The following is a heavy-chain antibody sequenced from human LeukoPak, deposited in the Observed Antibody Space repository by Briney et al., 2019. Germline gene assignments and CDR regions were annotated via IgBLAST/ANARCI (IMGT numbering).Heavy chain of an antibody. CDR1: GGTFSSYA. CDR3: ARDRYYDSSGYHYYFDY. J-gene: IGHJ4*02. V-gene: IGHV1-69*13. CDR2: IIPIFGTA. D-gene: IGHD3-22*01. Sequence: ASVKVSCKASGGTFSSYAISWVRQAPGQGLEWMGGIIPIFGTANYAQKFQGRVTITADESTSTAYMELSSLRSEDTAVYYCARDRYYDSSGYHYYFDYWGQGTLVTVSS.